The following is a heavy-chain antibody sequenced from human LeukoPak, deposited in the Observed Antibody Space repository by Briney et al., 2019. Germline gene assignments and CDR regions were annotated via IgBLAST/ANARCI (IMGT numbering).Heavy chain of an antibody. CDR1: GFTFSDYY. CDR3: AKEIYCTATTCQGNDAFDL. D-gene: IGHD2-8*02. J-gene: IGHJ3*01. Sequence: GGSLRLSCAASGFTFSDYYMSWIRQAPGKGLEWVSYISSSGSTIYYADSVKGRFTISRDNAKNSLYLQMNSLRAEDTAVYYCAKEIYCTATTCQGNDAFDLWGQGTRVTVSS. V-gene: IGHV3-11*01. CDR2: ISSSGSTI.